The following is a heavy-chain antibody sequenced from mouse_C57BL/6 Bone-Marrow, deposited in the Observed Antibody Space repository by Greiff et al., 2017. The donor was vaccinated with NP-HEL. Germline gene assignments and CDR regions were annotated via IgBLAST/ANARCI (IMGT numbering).Heavy chain of an antibody. CDR2: IYPGSGNT. J-gene: IGHJ1*03. CDR3: ARQGGLRPFDV. Sequence: QVQLQQSGAELVRPGASVKLSCKASGYTFTDYYINWVKQRPGQGLEWIARIYPGSGNTYYNEKFKGKATLTAEKSSSTAYMQLSSLTSEDSAVYSCARQGGLRPFDVWGTGTTVTVSS. CDR1: GYTFTDYY. D-gene: IGHD2-4*01. V-gene: IGHV1-76*01.